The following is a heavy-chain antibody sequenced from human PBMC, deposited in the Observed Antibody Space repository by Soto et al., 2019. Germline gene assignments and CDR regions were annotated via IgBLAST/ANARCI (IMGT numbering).Heavy chain of an antibody. J-gene: IGHJ5*02. D-gene: IGHD5-12*01. CDR1: GGTFSSYA. V-gene: IGHV1-69*01. CDR2: IIPIFGTA. CDR3: SMDRMGYIGDESRGNWFDP. Sequence: QVQLVQSGAEVKKPGSSVKVSCKASGGTFSSYAISWVRQAPGQGLEWMGGIIPIFGTANYAQKFQGRVTLTADESTSPSYMELSSLRSEDTAVYYCSMDRMGYIGDESRGNWFDPWGQGTLFTVSS.